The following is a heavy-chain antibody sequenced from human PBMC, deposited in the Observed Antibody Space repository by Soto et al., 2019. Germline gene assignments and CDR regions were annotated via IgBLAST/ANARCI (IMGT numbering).Heavy chain of an antibody. CDR1: GGTFSSYA. CDR3: VRDADYYGSGSYYRMDY. V-gene: IGHV1-69*01. D-gene: IGHD3-10*01. Sequence: QVQLVQSGAEVKKPGSSVKVSCKASGGTFSSYAISWVRQAPGQGLEWMGGIIPIFGTANYAQKFQGRVTITADESTSRAYRELSSLRSEDTAVYYCVRDADYYGSGSYYRMDYWGQGTLVTVSS. J-gene: IGHJ4*02. CDR2: IIPIFGTA.